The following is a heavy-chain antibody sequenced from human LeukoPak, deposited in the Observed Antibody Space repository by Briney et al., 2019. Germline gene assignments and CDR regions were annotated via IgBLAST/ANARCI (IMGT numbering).Heavy chain of an antibody. J-gene: IGHJ4*02. Sequence: PSETLSLTCAVSGASINSGDYYWSWIRQPPGKGLEWIGYIYYSGSTNYNPSLKSRVTISVDTSKNQFSLKLSSETAADTAVYYCARIDSSGYYYVDYWGQGTLVTVSS. V-gene: IGHV4-61*08. CDR2: IYYSGST. CDR1: GASINSGDYY. CDR3: ARIDSSGYYYVDY. D-gene: IGHD3-22*01.